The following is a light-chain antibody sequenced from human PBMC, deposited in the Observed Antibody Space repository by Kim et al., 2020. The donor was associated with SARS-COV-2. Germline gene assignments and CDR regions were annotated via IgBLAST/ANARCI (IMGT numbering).Light chain of an antibody. Sequence: GQSLPISCTGTSSDVGGYNYVSWYQQHPGKAPKLMIYEVSKRPSGVPDRFSGSKSGNTASLTVSGLQAEDEADYYCSSYAGSNNLLFGGGTQLTVL. CDR2: EVS. V-gene: IGLV2-8*01. CDR1: SSDVGGYNY. J-gene: IGLJ2*01. CDR3: SSYAGSNNLL.